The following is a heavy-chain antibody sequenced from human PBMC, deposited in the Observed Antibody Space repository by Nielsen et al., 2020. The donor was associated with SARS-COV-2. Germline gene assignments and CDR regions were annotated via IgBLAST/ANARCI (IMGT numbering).Heavy chain of an antibody. D-gene: IGHD4-17*01. CDR3: ARDHTVTGLDY. Sequence: WIRQPPGKGLEWIGHIYYSGSTYYNPSLKSRVTISVDTSKNQFSLKLSSVTAADTAVYYCARDHTVTGLDYWGQGTLVTVSS. V-gene: IGHV4-30-4*01. J-gene: IGHJ4*02. CDR2: IYYSGST.